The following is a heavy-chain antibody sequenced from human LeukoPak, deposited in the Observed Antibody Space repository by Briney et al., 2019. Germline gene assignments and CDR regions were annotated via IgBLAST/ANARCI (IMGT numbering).Heavy chain of an antibody. Sequence: GRSLRLSCAASGFTFSSYGVHWVRQAPGKGLEWVALISYDGSKESYADSVKGRFTISRDNSKNTLYLQMDSLRAEHTAVYYCARVSSDNWNDDETAGFDYWGQGTLVTVSS. CDR3: ARVSSDNWNDDETAGFDY. J-gene: IGHJ4*02. CDR2: ISYDGSKE. V-gene: IGHV3-30*03. CDR1: GFTFSSYG. D-gene: IGHD1-1*01.